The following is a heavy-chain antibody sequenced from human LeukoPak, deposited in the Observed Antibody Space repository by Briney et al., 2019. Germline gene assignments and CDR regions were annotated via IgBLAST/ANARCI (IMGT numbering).Heavy chain of an antibody. V-gene: IGHV4-34*01. Sequence: SETLSLTCAVHVGSSSGYYWCWIRQPPGEGVEWIGEINHSGSTNYNTSLKSRVTISVDTSKTQFSLKQSSVTAADTAVYCWARGNEARPSYYGMDVWDKGTTVSVSS. CDR2: INHSGST. CDR1: VGSSSGYY. CDR3: ARGNEARPSYYGMDV. D-gene: IGHD1-1*01. J-gene: IGHJ6*04.